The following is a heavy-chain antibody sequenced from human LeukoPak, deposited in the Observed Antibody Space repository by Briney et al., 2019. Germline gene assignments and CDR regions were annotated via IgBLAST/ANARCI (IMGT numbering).Heavy chain of an antibody. Sequence: GGSLRLSCAASGFTFSSYAMSWVRQAPGEGLEWVSAISGSGGSTYYADSVKGRFTISRDNSKNTLYLQMNSLRAEDTAVYYCAKSETWIQLWFFGYWGQGTLVTVSS. D-gene: IGHD5-18*01. CDR3: AKSETWIQLWFFGY. V-gene: IGHV3-23*01. CDR2: ISGSGGST. J-gene: IGHJ4*02. CDR1: GFTFSSYA.